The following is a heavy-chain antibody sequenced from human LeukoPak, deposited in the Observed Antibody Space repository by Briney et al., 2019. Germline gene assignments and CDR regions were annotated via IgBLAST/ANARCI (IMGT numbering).Heavy chain of an antibody. D-gene: IGHD2-15*01. V-gene: IGHV3-23*01. Sequence: GSLRLSCARSGCTFSNYGMTWVRQAPGKGLEWGSAISGSGGTTRYGESVKGRFAVSVDNSKNKLYLETTNLRAEDAAVYFCAMDPYGSYIGCFDFWPQGTLVPVPS. CDR3: AMDPYGSYIGCFDF. CDR1: GCTFSNYG. J-gene: IGHJ3*01. CDR2: ISGSGGTT.